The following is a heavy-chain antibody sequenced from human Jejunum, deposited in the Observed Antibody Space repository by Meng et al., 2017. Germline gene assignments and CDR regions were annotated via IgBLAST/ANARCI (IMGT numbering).Heavy chain of an antibody. D-gene: IGHD3-22*01. CDR2: INPTSGGT. CDR1: AYTFTAYW. V-gene: IGHV1-2*06. Sequence: VPLVEFRAEVKKPGASVNVSCKTSAYTFTAYWVHWVRQAPGQGLEWMGRINPTSGGTSFAQSFQGRVTITRDMSINTVYMELTGLTFDDTAVYYCAREKSRYYDASLYYQAYYFPDWGQGTLVTVSS. CDR3: AREKSRYYDASLYYQAYYFPD. J-gene: IGHJ1*01.